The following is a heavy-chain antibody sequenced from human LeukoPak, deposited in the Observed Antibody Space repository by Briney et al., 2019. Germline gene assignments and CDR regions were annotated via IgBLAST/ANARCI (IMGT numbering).Heavy chain of an antibody. D-gene: IGHD3-16*02. CDR3: ARLGVYDYVWGSYRYWFDP. J-gene: IGHJ5*02. CDR1: GGSISSSSYY. V-gene: IGHV4-39*01. CDR2: IYYSGST. Sequence: SETLSLTCIVSGGSISSSSYYWGWIRQPPGQGLEWIGNIYYSGSTYYNTSLKSRVTISVDTPKNQFSLKLTSVTAADTAMYYCARLGVYDYVWGSYRYWFDPWGQGTLVTVSS.